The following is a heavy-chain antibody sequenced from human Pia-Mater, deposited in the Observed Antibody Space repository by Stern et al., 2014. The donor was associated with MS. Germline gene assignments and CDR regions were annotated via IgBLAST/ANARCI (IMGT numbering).Heavy chain of an antibody. CDR2: ISYDGSNK. CDR1: GFTFSSYG. CDR3: AKDLPYYYGSGFL. D-gene: IGHD3-10*01. J-gene: IGHJ1*01. V-gene: IGHV3-30*18. Sequence: QVQLVESGGGVVQPGRSLRLSCAASGFTFSSYGMHWVRQAQGKGLEWVAVISYDGSNKYYADSVKGRFTISRDNSKNTLYLQMNSLRAEDTAVYYCAKDLPYYYGSGFLWGQGTLVTVSS.